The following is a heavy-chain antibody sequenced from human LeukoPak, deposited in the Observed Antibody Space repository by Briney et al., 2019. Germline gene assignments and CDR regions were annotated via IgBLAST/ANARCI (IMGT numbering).Heavy chain of an antibody. CDR2: LHYSGAS. CDR1: GASITSDDYY. Sequence: KASETQSLICTPSGASITSDDYYWTWIRQPPGKGLEWFGYLHYSGASYYNPSLKSRVTISGDTSKNLFSLKLSSVTAADTAVYYCARDIMVRGVDGADVWGQGTTVTVSS. D-gene: IGHD3-10*01. CDR3: ARDIMVRGVDGADV. J-gene: IGHJ6*02. V-gene: IGHV4-30-4*01.